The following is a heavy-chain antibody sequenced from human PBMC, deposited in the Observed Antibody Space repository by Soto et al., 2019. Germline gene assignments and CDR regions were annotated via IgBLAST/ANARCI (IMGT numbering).Heavy chain of an antibody. CDR3: AKGQLKFDY. CDR1: GFTFSSYA. CDR2: VSGNGGST. D-gene: IGHD1-1*01. J-gene: IGHJ4*02. V-gene: IGHV3-23*01. Sequence: GGSLRLSCVASGFTFSSYAMSWVRQAPGKGLEWVAAVSGNGGSTYSADSVKGRFTIYRDNSKNTLHLQMNSLRADDTAVYYCAKGQLKFDYWGQGTLVTVSS.